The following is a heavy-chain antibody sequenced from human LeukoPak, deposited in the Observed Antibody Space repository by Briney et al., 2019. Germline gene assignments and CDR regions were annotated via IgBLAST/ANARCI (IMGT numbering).Heavy chain of an antibody. V-gene: IGHV3-30*02. CDR1: GFTFSSYG. Sequence: PGRSLRLSCAASGFTFSSYGMHWVRQAPGKGLEWVAFIRYDGSNKYYADSVKGRFTISRDNSKNTLYLQMNSLRAEDTAVYYCAKAPSDEYYYYMDVWGKGTTVTISS. CDR2: IRYDGSNK. CDR3: AKAPSDEYYYYMDV. J-gene: IGHJ6*03.